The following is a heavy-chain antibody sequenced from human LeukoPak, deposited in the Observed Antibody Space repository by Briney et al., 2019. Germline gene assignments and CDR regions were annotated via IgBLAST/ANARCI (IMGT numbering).Heavy chain of an antibody. CDR3: ARSLAASSSWYVHYYYYCYMDV. Sequence: GGSLRLSCAASGFTFSSYWMSWVRQAPGKGLEWVANIKQDGSEKYYVGSVKGRFTISRDNAKNSLYLQMNSLRAEDTAVYYCARSLAASSSWYVHYYYYCYMDVWGKGTTVTVSS. D-gene: IGHD6-13*01. CDR1: GFTFSSYW. CDR2: IKQDGSEK. V-gene: IGHV3-7*01. J-gene: IGHJ6*03.